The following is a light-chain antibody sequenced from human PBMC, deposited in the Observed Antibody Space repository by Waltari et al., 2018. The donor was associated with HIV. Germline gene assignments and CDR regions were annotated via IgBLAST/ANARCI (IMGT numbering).Light chain of an antibody. CDR3: QSFDNTLRGV. CDR1: SSTIRAGHD. Sequence: TPQPSVSGAPGQRVTISCTGTSSTIRAGHDVHWYQRLPGPAPILLIFGTDSRPSGVPDRFSGSKPGSSASLAITGLQPEDEGDYYCQSFDNTLRGVFGGGTKLTVL. CDR2: GTD. V-gene: IGLV1-40*01. J-gene: IGLJ3*02.